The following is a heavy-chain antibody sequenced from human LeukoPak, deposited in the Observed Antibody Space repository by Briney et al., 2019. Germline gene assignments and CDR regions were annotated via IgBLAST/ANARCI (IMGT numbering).Heavy chain of an antibody. CDR1: GYTLTELS. J-gene: IGHJ6*02. CDR2: FDSEDGET. D-gene: IGHD4-4*01. CDR3: ATDSLSVTPYYYYYGMDV. V-gene: IGHV1-24*01. Sequence: ASVKVSCKVSGYTLTELSMHWVRQAPGKGLEWMGGFDSEDGETIYAQKFQGRVTMTEDTSTDTAYMELSSLRSEDTAVYYCATDSLSVTPYYYYYGMDVWGQGTTVTVSS.